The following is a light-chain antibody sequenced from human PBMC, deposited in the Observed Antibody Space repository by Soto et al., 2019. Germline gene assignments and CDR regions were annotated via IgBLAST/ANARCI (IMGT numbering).Light chain of an antibody. CDR2: GAS. J-gene: IGKJ2*01. Sequence: EIVLTQSPGTLSLSPGERATLSCRASQTVSSSYLAWYQQKPGQAPRLLIYGASTRATGIPGRFSGSASGTDFTLAISRLEPEDFAVYYFQQYGPSPMYTCGQGTNLEIK. CDR1: QTVSSSY. V-gene: IGKV3-20*01. CDR3: QQYGPSPMYT.